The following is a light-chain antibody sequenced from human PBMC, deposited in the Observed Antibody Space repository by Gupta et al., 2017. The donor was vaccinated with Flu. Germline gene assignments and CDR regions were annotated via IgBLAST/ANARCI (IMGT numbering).Light chain of an antibody. CDR2: DAS. V-gene: IGKV3-11*01. CDR3: QQRSDWYT. CDR1: QSVSIY. J-gene: IGKJ2*01. Sequence: PGERATLSCRASQSVSIYLAWYQQKPGQAPRLLIYDASNRATGIPARFSGSGSGTDFTLTISSLEPEDFAVYYCQQRSDWYTFGQGTKLEIK.